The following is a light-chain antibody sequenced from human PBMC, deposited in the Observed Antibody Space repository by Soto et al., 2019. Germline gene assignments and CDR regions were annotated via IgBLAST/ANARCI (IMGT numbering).Light chain of an antibody. J-gene: IGKJ4*01. CDR1: QGIAPY. V-gene: IGKV1-27*01. Sequence: DVPMTQSPSSLSAFVGDRVTITCRASQGIAPYLAWFQQKPGKVPKLLIYATSTLQSGVPSRFSGSGSGTDFTLTINSRQPEDVGTYYCQKYNSAPLIFGGGTKVEIK. CDR2: ATS. CDR3: QKYNSAPLI.